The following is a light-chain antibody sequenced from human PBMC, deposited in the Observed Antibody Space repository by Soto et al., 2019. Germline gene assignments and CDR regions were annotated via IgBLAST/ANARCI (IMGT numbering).Light chain of an antibody. Sequence: QSALTQPASVSGSPGQSMTISCTGTSSDVGSYNLVSWYQQHPGKAPKLMIYEGSKRPSGVSNRFSGSKSGNTASLTISGLQAEDEADYYCCSYAGSSTSWVFGGGTKLTV. CDR1: SSDVGSYNL. CDR2: EGS. J-gene: IGLJ3*02. CDR3: CSYAGSSTSWV. V-gene: IGLV2-23*01.